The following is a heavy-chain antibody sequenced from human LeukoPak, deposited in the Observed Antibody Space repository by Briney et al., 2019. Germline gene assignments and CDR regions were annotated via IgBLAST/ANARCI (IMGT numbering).Heavy chain of an antibody. J-gene: IGHJ6*02. CDR1: GYTFTSYG. CDR3: ARDLSGTYSSSWGSGYYYGMDV. CDR2: ISAYNGNT. V-gene: IGHV1-18*01. D-gene: IGHD6-13*01. Sequence: GASVKVSCKASGYTFTSYGISWVRQAPGQGLEWMGWISAYNGNTNYAQKLQGRVTMTTDTSTSTAYMELRSLRSDDTAVYYCARDLSGTYSSSWGSGYYYGMDVWGQGTTVTVSS.